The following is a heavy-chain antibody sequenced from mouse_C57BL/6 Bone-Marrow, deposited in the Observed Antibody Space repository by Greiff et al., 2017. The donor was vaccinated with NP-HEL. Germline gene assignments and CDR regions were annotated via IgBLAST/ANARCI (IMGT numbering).Heavy chain of an antibody. J-gene: IGHJ3*01. CDR3: ARIYDGYYL. V-gene: IGHV1-7*01. Sequence: QVQLHQSGAELAKPGASAKLSCQASGYTFPRYWMHWVKQRPGQGLEWIVYINPSSGYTKYNPKFKDKATLTADKSSSTAYMQLSSLTYEDSAVYYCARIYDGYYLWGQGTLVTVSA. CDR1: GYTFPRYW. D-gene: IGHD2-3*01. CDR2: INPSSGYT.